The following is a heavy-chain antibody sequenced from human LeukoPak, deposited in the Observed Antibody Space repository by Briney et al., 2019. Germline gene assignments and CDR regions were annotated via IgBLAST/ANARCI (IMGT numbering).Heavy chain of an antibody. J-gene: IGHJ6*02. CDR1: GFTFSSYS. CDR3: ARDQRASSSWEQYYYYGMDV. CDR2: ISSSSSYI. V-gene: IGHV3-21*01. D-gene: IGHD6-13*01. Sequence: PGGSLRLSCAASGFTFSSYSMTWVRQAPGKGLEWVSSISSSSSYIYYADSVKGRFTISRDNAKNSLYLQMNSLRAEDTAVYYCARDQRASSSWEQYYYYGMDVWGQGTTVTVSS.